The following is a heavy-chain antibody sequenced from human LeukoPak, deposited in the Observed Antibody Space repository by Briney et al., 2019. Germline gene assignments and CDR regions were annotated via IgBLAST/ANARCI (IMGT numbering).Heavy chain of an antibody. J-gene: IGHJ4*02. CDR2: IKSKTDGETT. CDR3: TTAPSGYAYMNGWHLDY. Sequence: KSGGSLRLSCAASGFTFNYAWMSWVRQAPGKGLEWVGRIKSKTDGETTDYAAPVKGRVTISRGDSKNTLYLQMNSLKTEDTALYYCTTAPSGYAYMNGWHLDYWGQGALVTVSS. CDR1: GFTFNYAW. D-gene: IGHD5-18*01. V-gene: IGHV3-15*01.